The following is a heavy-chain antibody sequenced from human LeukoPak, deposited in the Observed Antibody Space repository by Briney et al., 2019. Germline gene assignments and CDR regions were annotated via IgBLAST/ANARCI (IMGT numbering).Heavy chain of an antibody. CDR2: IIPIFGTA. CDR3: ARDRYDSSGYYPRPGDY. J-gene: IGHJ4*02. CDR1: GGTFSSYA. V-gene: IGHV1-69*05. D-gene: IGHD3-22*01. Sequence: SVKVSCKASGGTFSSYAISWVRQAPGQGLEWMGRIIPIFGTANYAQKFQRRVTITTDESTSTAYMELSSLRSEDTAVYYCARDRYDSSGYYPRPGDYWGQGTLVTVSS.